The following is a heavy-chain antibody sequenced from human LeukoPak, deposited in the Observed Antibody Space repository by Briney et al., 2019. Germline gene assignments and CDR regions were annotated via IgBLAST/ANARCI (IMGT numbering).Heavy chain of an antibody. CDR2: IYYSGST. V-gene: IGHV4-39*07. D-gene: IGHD5-24*01. Sequence: SETLSLTCTVSGGSISSSSYYWGWIRQPPGKGLEWIGSIYYSGSTYYNPSLKSRVTISVDTSKNQFSLKLSSVTAADTAVYYCARECNRRWLQFWNYFDYWGQGTLVTASS. J-gene: IGHJ4*02. CDR1: GGSISSSSYY. CDR3: ARECNRRWLQFWNYFDY.